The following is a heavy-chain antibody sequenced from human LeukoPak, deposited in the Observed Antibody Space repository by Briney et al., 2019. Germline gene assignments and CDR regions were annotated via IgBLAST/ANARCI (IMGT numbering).Heavy chain of an antibody. V-gene: IGHV4-39*01. CDR2: IYYSGST. J-gene: IGHJ4*02. D-gene: IGHD6-6*01. Sequence: SETLSLTCTVSGGSISSSSYYWGWIRQPPGKGLEWIGSIYYSGSTYYNPSPKSRVTISVDTSKNQFSLKLSSVTAAGTAVYYCASYSSSSFDYWGQGTLATVSS. CDR3: ASYSSSSFDY. CDR1: GGSISSSSYY.